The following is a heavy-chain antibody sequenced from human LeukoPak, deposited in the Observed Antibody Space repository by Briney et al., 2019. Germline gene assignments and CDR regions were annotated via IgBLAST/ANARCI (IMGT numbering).Heavy chain of an antibody. CDR2: ISWNSGSI. V-gene: IGHV3-9*03. J-gene: IGHJ4*02. CDR1: GFTFDDYA. D-gene: IGHD5-18*01. CDR3: AKDITAYSYGPPAFDY. Sequence: GRSLRLSCAASGFTFDDYAMHWVRQAPGKGLEWVSGISWNSGSIGYADSVKGRFTISRDNAKNSLYLQMNSLRAEDMALYYCAKDITAYSYGPPAFDYWGQGTLVTVSS.